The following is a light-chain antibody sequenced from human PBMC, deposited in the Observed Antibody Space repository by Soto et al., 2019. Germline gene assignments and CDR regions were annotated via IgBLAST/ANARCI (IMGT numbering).Light chain of an antibody. CDR3: ATWDDSLSGVV. V-gene: IGLV1-47*02. CDR2: STN. CDR1: SSNIGSNY. Sequence: QSVLTQPPSASGTPGQRVTISCSGSSSNIGSNYVYWYQQLPGMAPKLLIYSTNQRPSGVPDRFSGSKSGTSASLASSGLRSEDEANYFCATWDDSLSGVVFGGGTKLTVL. J-gene: IGLJ2*01.